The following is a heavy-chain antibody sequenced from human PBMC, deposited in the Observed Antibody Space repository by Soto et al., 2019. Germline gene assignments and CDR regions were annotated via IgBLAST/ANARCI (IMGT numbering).Heavy chain of an antibody. Sequence: QPVGSLRLSCAASGFTFSSYAMSWVRQAPGKGLEWVSAISGSGGSTYYADSVKGRFTISRDNSKNTLYLQMNSLRAEDTAVYYCAKDLASSSWYFNYYYYYGMDVWGQGTTVTVSS. CDR1: GFTFSSYA. CDR3: AKDLASSSWYFNYYYYYGMDV. J-gene: IGHJ6*02. V-gene: IGHV3-23*01. CDR2: ISGSGGST. D-gene: IGHD6-13*01.